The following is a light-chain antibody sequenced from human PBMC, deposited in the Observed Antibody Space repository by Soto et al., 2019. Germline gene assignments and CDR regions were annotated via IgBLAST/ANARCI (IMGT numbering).Light chain of an antibody. CDR2: DAS. J-gene: IGKJ5*01. V-gene: IGKV3-11*01. Sequence: EIVLTQSPATLSLSPGERATLSCRASQTFSSHLAWYQQKPGQAPRLRIYDASKRATGIPARFSGRGSGTDFTLTISSLEPEDFAVYYCQQSSNWPPVITFGQGTRLEIK. CDR3: QQSSNWPPVIT. CDR1: QTFSSH.